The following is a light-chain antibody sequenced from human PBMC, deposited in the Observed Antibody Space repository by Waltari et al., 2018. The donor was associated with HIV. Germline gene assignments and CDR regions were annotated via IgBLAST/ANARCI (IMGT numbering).Light chain of an antibody. J-gene: IGKJ2*03. V-gene: IGKV4-1*01. CDR3: QQYFSTPYS. Sequence: DIVMTQFPDSLSVSLLERATINCKSSRSVLYSSNTNNYLAWYPQKPGQPPKLLIYWASTRQSGVPDRFSGSGSDAAFSLSSSCLQAVDVSVYYCQQYFSTPYSFGHGTKVEI. CDR1: RSVLYSSNTNNY. CDR2: WAS.